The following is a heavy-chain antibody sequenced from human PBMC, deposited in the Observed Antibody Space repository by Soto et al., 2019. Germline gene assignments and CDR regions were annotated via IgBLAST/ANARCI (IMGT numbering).Heavy chain of an antibody. J-gene: IGHJ6*02. V-gene: IGHV3-33*01. Sequence: QVQLVESGGGVVQPRRSLRLSCAASGFTFSNYGLHWVRQAPGKGLEWVADIWYDGRSKNYVDSVKGRFTISRDNSKNTLYLEMNSLRAEDSAVYYCGRVDRYYGMDVWGQGTTVTVSS. CDR3: GRVDRYYGMDV. CDR2: IWYDGRSK. CDR1: GFTFSNYG.